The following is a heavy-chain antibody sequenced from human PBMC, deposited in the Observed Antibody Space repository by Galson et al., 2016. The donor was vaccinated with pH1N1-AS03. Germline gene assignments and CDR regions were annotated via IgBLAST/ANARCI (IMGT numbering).Heavy chain of an antibody. CDR2: ISWDGGFT. D-gene: IGHD5-24*01. CDR1: GFTFDDYA. J-gene: IGHJ4*01. CDR3: AKGIEMASIYAGLDH. V-gene: IGHV3-43*01. Sequence: SLRLSCAASGFTFDDYAMHWVRRAPGKGLEWVSLISWDGGFTYYADSVQGRFTISRDNNRDPLYLQMNSLRTEYTALYFCAKGIEMASIYAGLDHWGHGTLVTVSS.